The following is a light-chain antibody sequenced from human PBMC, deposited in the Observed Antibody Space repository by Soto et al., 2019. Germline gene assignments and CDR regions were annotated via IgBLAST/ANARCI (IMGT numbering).Light chain of an antibody. J-gene: IGKJ1*01. Sequence: DVVMTQSPLSLPVPLGQPASISCRSSQGLVLSDGNTYLSWFHQRPGQSPRRLIYTISDRASGVPARFSGSGSGTDFTLKISGLAAEDVGVYCCMQSAHWPWTFGPGTKVEV. CDR3: MQSAHWPWT. V-gene: IGKV2-30*01. CDR2: TIS. CDR1: QGLVLSDGNTY.